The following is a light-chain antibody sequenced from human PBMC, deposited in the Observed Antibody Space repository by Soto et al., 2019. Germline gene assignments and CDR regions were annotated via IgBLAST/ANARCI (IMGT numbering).Light chain of an antibody. CDR2: DVS. CDR1: SSDVGGYNY. V-gene: IGLV2-14*01. CDR3: SSYTSSSTYVV. J-gene: IGLJ2*01. Sequence: QSALTQPASVSGSPGQSITISCTGTSSDVGGYNYVSWYQQHPGKAPKLMIYDVSNRPSGVSNRFSGSKSGNTASLTISGLQDEDEDYYYCSSYTSSSTYVVFGGGTKVTVL.